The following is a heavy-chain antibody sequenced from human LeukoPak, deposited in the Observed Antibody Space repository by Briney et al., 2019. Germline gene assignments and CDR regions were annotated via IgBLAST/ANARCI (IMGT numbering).Heavy chain of an antibody. CDR1: GFTFSSYA. CDR2: ISGSGGST. J-gene: IGHJ4*02. D-gene: IGHD3-22*01. Sequence: GGSLRLSCAASGFTFSSYAMSWVRQAPGKGLEWVSAISGSGGSTYFADSVKGRFTISRDNSKNTLYLQMNSLRAEDTAVYYCASAWHLGIVVAMLDYWGQGTLVTVSS. CDR3: ASAWHLGIVVAMLDY. V-gene: IGHV3-23*01.